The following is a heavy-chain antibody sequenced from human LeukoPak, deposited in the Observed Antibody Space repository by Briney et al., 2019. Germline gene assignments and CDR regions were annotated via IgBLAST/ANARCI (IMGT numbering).Heavy chain of an antibody. D-gene: IGHD2-15*01. CDR2: IGSSSSSI. CDR3: AIPRATYCSGGSCYDFDY. J-gene: IGHJ4*02. CDR1: GFTFSSYS. Sequence: PGGSLRLSCAASGFTFSSYSMNWVRQAPGKGLEWVSSIGSSSSSIDYADSVKGRFTISRDNVKNSLYLQMNSLRAEDTAVYYCAIPRATYCSGGSCYDFDYWGQGTLVTVSS. V-gene: IGHV3-21*01.